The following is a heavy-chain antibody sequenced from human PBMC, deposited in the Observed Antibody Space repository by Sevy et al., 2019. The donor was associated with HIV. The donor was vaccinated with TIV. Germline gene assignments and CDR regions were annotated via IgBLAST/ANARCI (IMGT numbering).Heavy chain of an antibody. CDR2: IFYSRST. V-gene: IGHV4-59*01. CDR3: ARGAPNYYYAMDV. Sequence: SETLSLTCTVSGDSISGYYWNWIRQPPGKGLEWIGYIFYSRSTNYSPSLKSRVTISKDTSKNQISLKLSSVTAADTALHYCARGAPNYYYAMDVWGQGTTVTVSS. J-gene: IGHJ6*02. CDR1: GDSISGYY.